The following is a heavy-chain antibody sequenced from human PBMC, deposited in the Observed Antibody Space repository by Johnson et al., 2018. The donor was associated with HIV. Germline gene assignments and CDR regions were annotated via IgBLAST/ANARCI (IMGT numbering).Heavy chain of an antibody. D-gene: IGHD3-22*01. J-gene: IGHJ3*01. Sequence: QVQLVESGGGVVQPGGSLRLSCAASGFTFSTYGMHWVRQAPGKGLAWVAFIRYDGSNKYYADSVKGRFTISRDTSKNTLYVQMNSLRADDTALYYCARATYYYDTSGYLTRPRAFDVWGQGTMVTVSS. CDR2: IRYDGSNK. CDR1: GFTFSTYG. V-gene: IGHV3-30*02. CDR3: ARATYYYDTSGYLTRPRAFDV.